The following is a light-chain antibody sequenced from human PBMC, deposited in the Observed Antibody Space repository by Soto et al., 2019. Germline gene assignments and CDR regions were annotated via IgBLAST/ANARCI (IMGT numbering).Light chain of an antibody. CDR3: QQASSFPLT. Sequence: IQMTQSPSSVSASVGDSVTITCRASQVISSWLAWYQVKPGKAPKLLIYGASNRESGVPSRFSASESGTLFTLTFNSLQPEDFATYYCQQASSFPLTFGGGTTVEI. J-gene: IGKJ4*01. CDR2: GAS. CDR1: QVISSW. V-gene: IGKV1-12*01.